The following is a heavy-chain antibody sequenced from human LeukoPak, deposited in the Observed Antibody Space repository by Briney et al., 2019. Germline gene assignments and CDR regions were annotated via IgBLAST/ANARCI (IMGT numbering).Heavy chain of an antibody. Sequence: ASVKVSCKASGYTFTSYDINWVRQATGQGLEWMGWMNPNSGNTNYAQKLQGRVTMTTDTSTSTAYMELRSLRSDDTAVYYCARVAPLRFLEWLPDYYYYYGMDVWGQGTTVTVSS. CDR1: GYTFTSYD. D-gene: IGHD3-3*01. CDR3: ARVAPLRFLEWLPDYYYYYGMDV. CDR2: MNPNSGNT. J-gene: IGHJ6*02. V-gene: IGHV1-18*01.